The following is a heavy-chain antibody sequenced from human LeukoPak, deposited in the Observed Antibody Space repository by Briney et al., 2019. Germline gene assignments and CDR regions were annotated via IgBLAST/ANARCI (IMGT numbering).Heavy chain of an antibody. CDR1: GFTFSSYA. CDR2: ISYDGSNK. Sequence: GGSLRLSCAASGFTFSSYAMHWVRQGPGKGLEWGAVISYDGSNKYYADSVKGRFTISRDNSKNTLYLQMNSLRAEDTAVYYCARGGYYYGSGSHLDYWGQGTLVTVSS. V-gene: IGHV3-30*04. D-gene: IGHD3-10*01. J-gene: IGHJ4*02. CDR3: ARGGYYYGSGSHLDY.